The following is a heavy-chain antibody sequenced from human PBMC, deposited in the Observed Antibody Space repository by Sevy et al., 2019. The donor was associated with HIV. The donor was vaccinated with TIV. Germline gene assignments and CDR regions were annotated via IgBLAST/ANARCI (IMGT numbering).Heavy chain of an antibody. CDR2: ISGSGGST. Sequence: GGSLRLSCAASGFTFSSYAMSWVRQAPGKGLEWVSAISGSGGSTYYADSVKGRFTISRDNSKNTLYLQMNSLRAEDTAVYYCANGPLGGYYYDSSGPIDYWGQGTLVTVSS. V-gene: IGHV3-23*01. CDR1: GFTFSSYA. CDR3: ANGPLGGYYYDSSGPIDY. D-gene: IGHD3-22*01. J-gene: IGHJ4*02.